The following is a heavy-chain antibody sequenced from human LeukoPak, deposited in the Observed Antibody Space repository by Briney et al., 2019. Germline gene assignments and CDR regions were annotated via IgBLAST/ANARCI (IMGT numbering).Heavy chain of an antibody. V-gene: IGHV3-7*01. CDR2: IKQDGSEK. D-gene: IGHD3-3*01. J-gene: IGHJ3*02. CDR1: GFTFSSYW. CDR3: ARDHRGYDFWSGSVRDAFDI. Sequence: GGSLRLSCAASGFTFSSYWMSWVSQAPGKGLEWVANIKQDGSEKYYVDSVKGRFTISRDNAKNSLYLQMNSLRAEDTAVYYCARDHRGYDFWSGSVRDAFDIWGQGTMVTVS.